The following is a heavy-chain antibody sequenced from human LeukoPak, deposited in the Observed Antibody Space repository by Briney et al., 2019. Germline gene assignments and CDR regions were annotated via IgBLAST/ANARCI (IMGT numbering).Heavy chain of an antibody. D-gene: IGHD5-18*01. Sequence: SETLSLTCTVSGDSISSSNWWNWVRQPPGKGLEWIGGIYHSGSTNYNPSLKSRVTMSVDKSKNQFSLKLSSVTAADTAVFYCVRRRYNYGFDSWGQGTLVTVSS. V-gene: IGHV4-4*02. CDR3: VRRRYNYGFDS. CDR1: GDSISSSNW. J-gene: IGHJ4*02. CDR2: IYHSGST.